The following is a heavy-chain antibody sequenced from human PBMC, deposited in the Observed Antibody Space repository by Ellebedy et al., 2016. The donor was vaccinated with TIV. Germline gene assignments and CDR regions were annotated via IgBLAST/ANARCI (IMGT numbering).Heavy chain of an antibody. Sequence: AASVKVSCKTSGYTFPSYGISWVRQAPGQGLEWMGWISAYNGNTNYAQMLQGRVTMTTDTFTSTAYMELRSLRSDDTAVYYCARYCNSTTCSNWFDPWGQGTLVTVSS. D-gene: IGHD2-2*01. CDR1: GYTFPSYG. J-gene: IGHJ5*02. V-gene: IGHV1-18*04. CDR2: ISAYNGNT. CDR3: ARYCNSTTCSNWFDP.